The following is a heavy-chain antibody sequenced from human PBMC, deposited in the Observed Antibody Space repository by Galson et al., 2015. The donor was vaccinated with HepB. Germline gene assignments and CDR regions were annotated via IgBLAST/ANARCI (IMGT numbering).Heavy chain of an antibody. CDR3: ARGGLAVLSSLRFDP. CDR1: GFTFSSYA. CDR2: ISSNGGST. V-gene: IGHV3-64*01. Sequence: SLRLSCAASGFTFSSYAMHWVRQAPGKGLEYVSAISSNGGSTYCANSVKGRFTISRDNSKNTLYLQMGSLRAEDMAVYYCARGGLAVLSSLRFDPWGQGTLVTVSS. D-gene: IGHD2/OR15-2a*01. J-gene: IGHJ5*02.